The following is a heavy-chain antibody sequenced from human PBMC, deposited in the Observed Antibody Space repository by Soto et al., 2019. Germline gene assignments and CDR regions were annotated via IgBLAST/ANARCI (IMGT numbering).Heavy chain of an antibody. V-gene: IGHV1-69*13. Sequence: GASVKVSCKASGGTFSSYAISWVRQAPGQGLEWMGGIIPIFATANYAQKFQGRVMITVDESTTTAYMDLSSLRSEDTAVYYCARSVSFRYQLLKRGMDVWGQGTTVTVSS. CDR1: GGTFSSYA. CDR3: ARSVSFRYQLLKRGMDV. D-gene: IGHD2-2*01. CDR2: IIPIFATA. J-gene: IGHJ6*02.